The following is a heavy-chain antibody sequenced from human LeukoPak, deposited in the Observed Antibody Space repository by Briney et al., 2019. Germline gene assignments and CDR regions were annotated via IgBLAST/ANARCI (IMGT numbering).Heavy chain of an antibody. D-gene: IGHD6-19*01. CDR3: ARILSSSWYEYFHH. Sequence: SVKVSCKASGYTFTGYYMHWVRQAPGQGLEWMGAIIPIFGTANYAQKFQGRVTITTDESTSTAYMELSSLRSEDTAVYYCARILSSSWYEYFHHWGQGTLVTVSS. CDR2: IIPIFGTA. V-gene: IGHV1-69*05. CDR1: GYTFTGYY. J-gene: IGHJ1*01.